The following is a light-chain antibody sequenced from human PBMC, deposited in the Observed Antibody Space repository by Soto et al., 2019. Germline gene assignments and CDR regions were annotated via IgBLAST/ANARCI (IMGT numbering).Light chain of an antibody. CDR3: QKYNTVPAT. J-gene: IGKJ5*01. CDR2: SAS. CDR1: QGIGNS. V-gene: IGKV1-27*01. Sequence: DIQMTQSPPSLSASVGDRVTITCRASQGIGNSLAWYQQKPGTVPKLLIYSASTLQSGVPSRFSGSGSGTDLTLTISSRQPEDVAAYYCQKYNTVPATFGQGTRLEIK.